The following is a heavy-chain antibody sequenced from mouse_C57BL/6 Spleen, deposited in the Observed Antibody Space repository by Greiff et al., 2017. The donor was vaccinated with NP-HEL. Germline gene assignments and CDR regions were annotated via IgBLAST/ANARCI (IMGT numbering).Heavy chain of an antibody. CDR1: GFTFSSYT. Sequence: EVKLMESGGGLVKPGGSLKLSCAASGFTFSSYTMSWVRQTPEKRLEWVATISGCGGNTYYPDSVKGRFTISSDKAKNTLYLQMSSLRSEDTALYYCARRTGPLYAMDYWGQGTSVTVSS. D-gene: IGHD4-1*01. J-gene: IGHJ4*01. CDR3: ARRTGPLYAMDY. CDR2: ISGCGGNT. V-gene: IGHV5-9*01.